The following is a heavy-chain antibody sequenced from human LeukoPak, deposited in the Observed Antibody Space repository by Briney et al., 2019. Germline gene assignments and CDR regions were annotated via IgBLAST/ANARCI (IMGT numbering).Heavy chain of an antibody. D-gene: IGHD2-2*01. CDR2: ISYDGSNK. J-gene: IGHJ4*02. CDR1: GFTFSSYA. CDR3: ARARRQYQLLSCFDY. V-gene: IGHV3-30-3*01. Sequence: PGGSLRLSCAASGFTFSSYAMHWVRQAPGKGLEWVAVISYDGSNKYYADSVKGRFTISRDNSKNTLYLQMNSLRAEDTAVYYCARARRQYQLLSCFDYWGQGTLVTVSS.